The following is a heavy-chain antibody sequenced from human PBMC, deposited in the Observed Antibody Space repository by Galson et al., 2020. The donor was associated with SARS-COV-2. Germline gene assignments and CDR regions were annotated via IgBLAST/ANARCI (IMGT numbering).Heavy chain of an antibody. CDR2: IYYSGST. J-gene: IGHJ5*02. V-gene: IGHV4-61*01. D-gene: IGHD3-10*01. CDR3: ARDSPMADYCGSGSYS. CDR1: GGSVSSGSYY. Sequence: ASETLSLTCTVSGGSVSSGSYYWSWIRQPPGKGLEWIGYIYYSGSTNYNPSLKSRVTISVDTSKNQFSLKLSSVTAADTAVYYCARDSPMADYCGSGSYSWGQGTLVTVSS.